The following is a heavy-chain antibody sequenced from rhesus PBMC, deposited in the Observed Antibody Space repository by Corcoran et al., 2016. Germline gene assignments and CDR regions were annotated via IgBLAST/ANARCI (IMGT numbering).Heavy chain of an antibody. V-gene: IGHV4S10*01. CDR2: VYGSSTNT. CDR1: GGSISDNYR. Sequence: QVQLQESGPGVVKPSETLSLTCAVSGGSISDNYRWSWIRQPPGNGLEWIGDVYGSSTNTNYHPSFKSRFTTSKDTSKNQFSLKLRSVTAADTAVYYCARLWDSQYSGYSHFDYWGQGVLVTVSS. CDR3: ARLWDSQYSGYSHFDY. D-gene: IGHD5-24*01. J-gene: IGHJ4*01.